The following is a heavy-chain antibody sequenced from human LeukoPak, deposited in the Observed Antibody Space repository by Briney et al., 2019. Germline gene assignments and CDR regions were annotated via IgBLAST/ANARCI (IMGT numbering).Heavy chain of an antibody. V-gene: IGHV5-51*01. CDR2: IYPGDSDT. D-gene: IGHD6-19*01. CDR1: GYSFTSYW. CDR3: ARQIGSSGYFDF. Sequence: GESLKISCKGSGYSFTSYWIAWLRQMPGKGVEWMGIIYPGDSDTRYSPSFKGQVTISADKSINTAYLQWSGLKASDTAMYYCARQIGSSGYFDFWGQGTLVTVSS. J-gene: IGHJ4*02.